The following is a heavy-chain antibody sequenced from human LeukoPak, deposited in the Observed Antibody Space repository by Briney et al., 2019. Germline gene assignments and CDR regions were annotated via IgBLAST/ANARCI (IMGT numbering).Heavy chain of an antibody. V-gene: IGHV3-48*01. J-gene: IGHJ6*03. CDR1: GFTFSSYH. Sequence: GGSLRLSCEVSGFTFSSYHMNWVRQAPGKGLEWVSSIGSSSSTIYYADSVKGRLTISRDNAKNSLYLQMNSLRAEDTAVYYCARDRGFRGYFDWESLINYYYMDVWGKGTTVTVSS. CDR3: ARDRGFRGYFDWESLINYYYMDV. CDR2: IGSSSSTI. D-gene: IGHD3-9*01.